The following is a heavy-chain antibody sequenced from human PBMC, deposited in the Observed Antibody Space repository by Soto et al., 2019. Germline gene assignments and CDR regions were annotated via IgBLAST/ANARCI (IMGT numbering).Heavy chain of an antibody. V-gene: IGHV1-69*06. J-gene: IGHJ5*02. CDR1: GGTFSSYA. Sequence: SVKVSCTASGGTFSSYAISWVRQAPGQGLEWMGGIIPIFGTANYAQKFQGRVTITADKSTSTAYMELSSLRSEDTAVYYCARVGGYSLTEFDPWGQGTLVTVSS. CDR3: ARVGGYSLTEFDP. D-gene: IGHD3-22*01. CDR2: IIPIFGTA.